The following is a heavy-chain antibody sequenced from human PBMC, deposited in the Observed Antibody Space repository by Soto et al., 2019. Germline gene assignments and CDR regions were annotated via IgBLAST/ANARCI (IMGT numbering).Heavy chain of an antibody. Sequence: SETLSLTCTVSGGSISSHYWSWIRQPPGKGLEWIGYIHYTGITNYNPSLKSRVTISVDTSKNQFSLKLSSLTAADTAVYYCARLTPYDYIWGLDYWGQGTLVTVSS. CDR1: GGSISSHY. CDR2: IHYTGIT. J-gene: IGHJ4*02. D-gene: IGHD3-16*01. V-gene: IGHV4-59*08. CDR3: ARLTPYDYIWGLDY.